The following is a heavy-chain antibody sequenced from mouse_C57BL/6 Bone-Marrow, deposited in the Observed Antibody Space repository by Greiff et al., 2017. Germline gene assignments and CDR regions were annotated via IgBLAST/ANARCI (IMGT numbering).Heavy chain of an antibody. V-gene: IGHV1-81*01. CDR1: GYTFTSYG. Sequence: VKLMESGAELARPGASVKLSCKASGYTFTSYGISWVKQRTGQGLEWIGEIYPSSGNTYYNEKFKGKATLTADQSSSTAYMELRSLTSEDSAVYFCARGYYAMDYWGQGTSVTVSS. J-gene: IGHJ4*01. CDR3: ARGYYAMDY. CDR2: IYPSSGNT.